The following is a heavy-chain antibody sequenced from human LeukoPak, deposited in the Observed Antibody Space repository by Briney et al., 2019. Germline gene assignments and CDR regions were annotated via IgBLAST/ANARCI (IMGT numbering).Heavy chain of an antibody. Sequence: GASVKVSCKATYTFSTFDINWVRQAPGQGLEWMGRITVSNGYTNYAQNFQGRVTMTTDTSTSIAYMELRSLGSDDTATYYCVTGPYYDHSAYWGQGTLVTVSS. CDR3: VTGPYYDHSAY. CDR2: ITVSNGYT. CDR1: YTFSTFD. D-gene: IGHD3-22*01. V-gene: IGHV1-18*01. J-gene: IGHJ4*02.